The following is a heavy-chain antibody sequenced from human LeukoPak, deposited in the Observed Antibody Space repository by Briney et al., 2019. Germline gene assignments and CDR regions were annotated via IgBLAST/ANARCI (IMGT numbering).Heavy chain of an antibody. CDR1: GYTFRAHG. V-gene: IGHV1-18*01. CDR2: VSPYNGNT. Sequence: GASVKVSCKASGYTFRAHGISWVRQAPGQGLEWLGWVSPYNGNTDYAQKFQGRLTLTTDTYTSTFYMDLRSLTSDDTAVYYCAREHEQWLVRHHFDYWGQGSQVTV. CDR3: AREHEQWLVRHHFDY. D-gene: IGHD6-19*01. J-gene: IGHJ4*02.